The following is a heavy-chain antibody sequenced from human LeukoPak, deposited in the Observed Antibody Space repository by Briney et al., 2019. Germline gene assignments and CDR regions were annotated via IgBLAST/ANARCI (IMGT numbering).Heavy chain of an antibody. CDR1: GGSFSGYY. Sequence: SETLSLTCAVYGGSFSGYYWSWIRQPPGKGLEWIGDINHSGSTNYNPSLKSRVTISVDTSKNQFSLKLSSVTAADTAVYYCARHLRFGELLYRYYYGMDVWGQGTTVTVSS. D-gene: IGHD3-10*01. V-gene: IGHV4-34*01. J-gene: IGHJ6*02. CDR3: ARHLRFGELLYRYYYGMDV. CDR2: INHSGST.